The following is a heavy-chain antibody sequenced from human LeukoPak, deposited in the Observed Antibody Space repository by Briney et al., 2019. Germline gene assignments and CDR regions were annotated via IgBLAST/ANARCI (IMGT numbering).Heavy chain of an antibody. D-gene: IGHD3-9*01. CDR1: AYSNSSGYY. Sequence: SETLSLTCAVSAYSNSSGYYWGCIRQPPGKGLEWIVRIYHSGSTYYTVTLKSRVTISVDTSKNQFSLKLSSVTAADTVFFYKQKTAYDILTGYRLGPYWFDPWGQGTLVTVSS. V-gene: IGHV4-38-2*01. CDR2: IYHSGST. CDR3: QKTAYDILTGYRLGPYWFDP. J-gene: IGHJ5*02.